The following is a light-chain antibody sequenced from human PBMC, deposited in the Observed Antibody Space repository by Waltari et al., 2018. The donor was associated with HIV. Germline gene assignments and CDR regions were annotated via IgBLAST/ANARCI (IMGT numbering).Light chain of an antibody. CDR1: QSITYH. V-gene: IGKV3D-15*01. CDR3: QQYITWPRT. CDR2: AAS. J-gene: IGKJ1*01. Sequence: IVMTQSPRTLSVSLGERATLSCRASQSITYHLAWYQQRPGQPPRLLIYAASSRASGIPARFSGSGSGTEFTLTISTLQSEDFAVYYCQQYITWPRTFGQGTKVDIK.